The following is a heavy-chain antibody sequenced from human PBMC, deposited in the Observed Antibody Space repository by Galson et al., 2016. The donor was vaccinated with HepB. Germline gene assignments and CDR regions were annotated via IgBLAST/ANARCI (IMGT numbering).Heavy chain of an antibody. CDR3: ARALGRSSGWSPRGY. Sequence: SLRLSCAASGFTLSNYWMHWVRQAPGKGLVWVSRINTDGSSTNYADSVKGRFTISRDNAKNTLYLQMNSLRTEDTAVYYCARALGRSSGWSPRGYRGQGTLVAVSS. CDR1: GFTLSNYW. V-gene: IGHV3-74*01. J-gene: IGHJ4*02. CDR2: INTDGSST. D-gene: IGHD6-19*01.